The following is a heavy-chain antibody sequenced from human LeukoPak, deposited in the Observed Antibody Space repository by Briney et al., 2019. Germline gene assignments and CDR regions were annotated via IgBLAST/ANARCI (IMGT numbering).Heavy chain of an antibody. J-gene: IGHJ4*02. CDR1: GYTLTELS. D-gene: IGHD6-13*01. V-gene: IGHV1-24*01. CDR2: FDPEDGET. CDR3: ATFSIAAAGTGGDY. Sequence: GASVKVSCKVSGYTLTELSMHWVRQAPGKGLEWMGGFDPEDGETIYAQKFQGRVTMTEDTSTDTAYMELSSLRSEDTAVYYCATFSIAAAGTGGDYWGQGTLVTVSS.